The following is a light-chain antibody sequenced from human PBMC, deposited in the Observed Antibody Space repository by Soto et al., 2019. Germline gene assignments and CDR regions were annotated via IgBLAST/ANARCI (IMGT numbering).Light chain of an antibody. CDR1: QTIDTY. Sequence: DIQLTQAPSSLSASVGDRVTITCRASQTIDTYLNWYQQNPGKAPKLLIYASSTLQNGVPSRFRGSGSRTDFTLTIRRLQPEDFATYYCHQSTGLPYTFCQGTKLEIK. J-gene: IGKJ2*01. V-gene: IGKV1-39*01. CDR2: ASS. CDR3: HQSTGLPYT.